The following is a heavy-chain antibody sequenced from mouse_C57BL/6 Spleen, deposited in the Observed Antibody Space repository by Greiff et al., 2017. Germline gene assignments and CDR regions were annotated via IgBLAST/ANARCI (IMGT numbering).Heavy chain of an antibody. CDR2: ISSGGDYI. Sequence: EVQLVESGEGLVKPGGSLKLSCAASGFTFSSYAMSWVRRTPEKRLEWVAYISSGGDYIYYADTVKGRFTISRDNARNTLYLQMSSLKSEDTAMYYCTRDGNYYAMDYWGQGTSVTVSS. J-gene: IGHJ4*01. D-gene: IGHD2-1*01. CDR3: TRDGNYYAMDY. V-gene: IGHV5-9-1*02. CDR1: GFTFSSYA.